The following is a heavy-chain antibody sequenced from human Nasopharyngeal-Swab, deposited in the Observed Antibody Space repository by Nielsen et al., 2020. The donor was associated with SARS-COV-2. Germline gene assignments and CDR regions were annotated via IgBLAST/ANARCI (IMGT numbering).Heavy chain of an antibody. V-gene: IGHV5-51*01. D-gene: IGHD3-22*01. J-gene: IGHJ3*02. Sequence: GESLNLSCKGSGYSFTSYWIGWVRQMPGKGLEWMGIIYPGDSDTRYSPSFQGQVTISADKSISTAYLQWSSLKASDTAMYYCARRRYYDSSGYYHKSTFDIWGQGTMVTVSS. CDR3: ARRRYYDSSGYYHKSTFDI. CDR1: GYSFTSYW. CDR2: IYPGDSDT.